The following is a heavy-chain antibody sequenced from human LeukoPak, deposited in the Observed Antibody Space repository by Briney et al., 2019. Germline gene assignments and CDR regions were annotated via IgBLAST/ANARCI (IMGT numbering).Heavy chain of an antibody. CDR3: ARVSRYCTNGVCYRGGHFDY. Sequence: HSGGSLRLSCAASGFTFSSYSMNWVRQAPGKGLEWVSYISSSSSTIYYADSVKGRFTISRDNAKNSLYLQMNSLRAEDTAVYYCARVSRYCTNGVCYRGGHFDYWGQGTLVTVSS. V-gene: IGHV3-48*01. D-gene: IGHD2-8*01. CDR2: ISSSSSTI. J-gene: IGHJ4*02. CDR1: GFTFSSYS.